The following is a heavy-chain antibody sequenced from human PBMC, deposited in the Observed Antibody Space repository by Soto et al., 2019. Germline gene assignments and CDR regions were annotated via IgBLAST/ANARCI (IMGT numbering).Heavy chain of an antibody. V-gene: IGHV1-46*01. CDR3: TRDNEQNDGTPAASSGFRP. D-gene: IGHD2-2*01. CDR1: GVSFSCFI. CDR2: INPSGDSR. Sequence: ASLKASCKASGVSFSCFILQWARHDPGQGLEWMGIINPSGDSRNYAQKFQGRVTITRDTSTSTVYMDRGSLRYEDTAVYYCTRDNEQNDGTPAASSGFRPWGQRTPVTVS. J-gene: IGHJ5*02.